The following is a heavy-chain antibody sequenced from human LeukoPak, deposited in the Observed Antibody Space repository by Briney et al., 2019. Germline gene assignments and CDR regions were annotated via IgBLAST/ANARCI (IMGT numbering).Heavy chain of an antibody. CDR2: IYYSGST. V-gene: IGHV4-59*01. Sequence: SETLSLTCTVSGGSISSYYWSWIRQPPGKGLEWIGYIYYSGSTNYNPSLKSRVTISVDTSKNQFFLKLSSVTAADTAVYYCARDGIGTGPYYYYYYGMDVWGQGTTVTVSS. D-gene: IGHD7-27*01. J-gene: IGHJ6*02. CDR3: ARDGIGTGPYYYYYYGMDV. CDR1: GGSISSYY.